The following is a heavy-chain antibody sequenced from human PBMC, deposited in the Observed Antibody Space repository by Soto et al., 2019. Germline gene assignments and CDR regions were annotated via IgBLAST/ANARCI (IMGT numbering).Heavy chain of an antibody. CDR2: IRSKANSYAT. CDR1: GLTFSRCA. D-gene: IGHD2-15*01. Sequence: GGSLRLSCGASGLTFSRCAMHWVRQASGKGLEWVGRIRSKANSYATAYAASVKGRFTISRDDSKNTAYLQMNSLKTEDTAVYYCTRGRVRSPSFFDYWGQGTLVTVSS. CDR3: TRGRVRSPSFFDY. J-gene: IGHJ4*02. V-gene: IGHV3-73*01.